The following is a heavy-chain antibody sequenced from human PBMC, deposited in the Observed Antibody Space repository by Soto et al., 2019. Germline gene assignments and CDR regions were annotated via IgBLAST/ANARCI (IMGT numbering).Heavy chain of an antibody. V-gene: IGHV3-9*01. CDR1: GFTFDDYA. Sequence: EVQLVESGGGLVQPGRSLRLSCAASGFTFDDYAMHWVRQAPGKGLEWVSGISWNSGSIGYADSVKGRFTISRDNAKNSLYLQMNSLRAEDTALYYCAKDVSLYYYYTDVWGKGTTVTVSS. CDR3: AKDVSLYYYYTDV. J-gene: IGHJ6*03. CDR2: ISWNSGSI.